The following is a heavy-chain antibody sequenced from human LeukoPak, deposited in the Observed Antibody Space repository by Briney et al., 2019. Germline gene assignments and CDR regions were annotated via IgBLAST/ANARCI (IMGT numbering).Heavy chain of an antibody. J-gene: IGHJ3*02. Sequence: PSETLSLTCAVYGGSFSGYYWSWIRQPPGKGLEWIGYIYYSGSTNYNPSLKSRVTISVDTSKNQFSLKLSSVTAADTAVYYCAREEAVVGSGALDIWGQGTMVTVSS. D-gene: IGHD6-19*01. CDR3: AREEAVVGSGALDI. CDR2: IYYSGST. CDR1: GGSFSGYY. V-gene: IGHV4-59*01.